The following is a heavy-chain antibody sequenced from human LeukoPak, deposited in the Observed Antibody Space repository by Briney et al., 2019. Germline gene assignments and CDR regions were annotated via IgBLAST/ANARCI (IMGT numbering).Heavy chain of an antibody. CDR2: ISYDGSNK. V-gene: IGHV3-30*18. CDR3: AKDGAYYYGMDV. CDR1: GFTFSSYG. J-gene: IGHJ6*02. D-gene: IGHD1-26*01. Sequence: GSLRLSCAASGFTFSSYGMHWVRQAPGKGLEWVAVISYDGSNKYYADSVKGRFTISRDNSKNTLYLQMNSLRAEDTAVYYCAKDGAYYYGMDVWGQGTTVTVSS.